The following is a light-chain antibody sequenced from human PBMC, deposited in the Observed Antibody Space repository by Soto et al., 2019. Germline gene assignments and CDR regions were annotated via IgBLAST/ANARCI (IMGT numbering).Light chain of an antibody. CDR3: QSYNSTLSASYV. CDR1: ISNIGAGYD. V-gene: IGLV1-40*01. J-gene: IGLJ1*01. CDR2: ANI. Sequence: QSVLTQPPSLSGAPGQRVTISCTGSISNIGAGYDVHWYQQRPGAAPKLLISANINRPSGVPDRFSGSKSGTSASLAITGLQADDEGDYYCQSYNSTLSASYVFGTGAKVTVL.